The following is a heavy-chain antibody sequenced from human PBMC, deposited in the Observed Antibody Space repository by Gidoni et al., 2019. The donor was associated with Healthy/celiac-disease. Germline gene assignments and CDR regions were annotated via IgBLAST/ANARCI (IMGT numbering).Heavy chain of an antibody. Sequence: EVQLVESGGGLVQPGGSLRLSCSASGFTFSSYAMHWVRQAPGKGLEYVSAISSNGGSTYYADSVKGRFTISRDNSKNTLYLQMSSLRAEDTAVYYCVKAGGSSFFLLAFDIWGQGTMVTVSS. CDR1: GFTFSSYA. CDR3: VKAGGSSFFLLAFDI. D-gene: IGHD6-13*01. V-gene: IGHV3-64D*09. J-gene: IGHJ3*02. CDR2: ISSNGGST.